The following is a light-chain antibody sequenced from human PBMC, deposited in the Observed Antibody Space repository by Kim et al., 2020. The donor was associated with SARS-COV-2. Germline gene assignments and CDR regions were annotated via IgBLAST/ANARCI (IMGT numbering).Light chain of an antibody. CDR3: QQSYDTPWT. CDR1: QRISTY. V-gene: IGKV1-39*01. CDR2: AAS. Sequence: ASVGDRVTLTCRASQRISTYVNWYQQKPGKAPKLLIYAASSLQSGVPSRFSGSGSGTDFTLTISSLHPEDFATYYCQQSYDTPWTFGQGTKVDIK. J-gene: IGKJ1*01.